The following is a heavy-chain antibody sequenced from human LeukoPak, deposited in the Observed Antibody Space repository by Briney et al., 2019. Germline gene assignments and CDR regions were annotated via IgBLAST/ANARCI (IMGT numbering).Heavy chain of an antibody. V-gene: IGHV1-8*03. CDR1: GYTFTSYD. CDR2: TNPNSGNT. Sequence: ASVKVSCKASGYTFTSYDINWVRQATGQGLEWMGWTNPNSGNTGYAQKFQGRVTITRNTSISTAYMELSSLRSEDTAVYYCARGKRYQLLISYYYYYMDVWGKGTTVTVSS. J-gene: IGHJ6*03. D-gene: IGHD2-2*01. CDR3: ARGKRYQLLISYYYYYMDV.